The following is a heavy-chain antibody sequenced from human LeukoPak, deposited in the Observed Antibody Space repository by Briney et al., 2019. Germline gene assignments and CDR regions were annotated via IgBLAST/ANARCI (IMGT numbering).Heavy chain of an antibody. J-gene: IGHJ6*02. Sequence: PGGSLRLSCAASGFTFSSYWMHWVRQAPGKGLVWVSRINSDGSSTSYADSVKGRFTISRDNAKNSLYLQMNSLRAEDTAVYYCARDAVAAWRKLPNTYYGMDVWGQGTTVTVSS. D-gene: IGHD3-3*01. CDR3: ARDAVAAWRKLPNTYYGMDV. CDR2: INSDGSST. V-gene: IGHV3-74*01. CDR1: GFTFSSYW.